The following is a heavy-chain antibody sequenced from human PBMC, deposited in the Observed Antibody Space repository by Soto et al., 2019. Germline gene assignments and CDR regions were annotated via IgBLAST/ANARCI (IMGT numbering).Heavy chain of an antibody. Sequence: EVQLVESGGGLVKPGGSLRLSCAASGFTFSSYSMKWVRQAPGKGLEWVSSISSSSCYIYYADSVKGRFTISRDNAKNSLYLQMNSLRAEDTAVYYCARDGEAGYSSSWYGWDYYYGMDVWGQGTTVTVSS. V-gene: IGHV3-21*01. CDR1: GFTFSSYS. CDR2: ISSSSCYI. J-gene: IGHJ6*02. D-gene: IGHD6-13*01. CDR3: ARDGEAGYSSSWYGWDYYYGMDV.